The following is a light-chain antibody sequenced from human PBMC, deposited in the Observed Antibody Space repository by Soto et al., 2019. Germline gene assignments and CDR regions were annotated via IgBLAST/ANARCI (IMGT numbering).Light chain of an antibody. CDR3: QQYNSYSRT. CDR2: DAS. V-gene: IGKV1-5*01. J-gene: IGKJ1*01. CDR1: QSISSW. Sequence: EIQMTQSPSNLSTSVGDRVTITCRASQSISSWLAWYQQKPGKAPKLLIYDASSLESGVPSRFSGSGSGTEFTLTISSLQPDDFATYYCQQYNSYSRTFGQGTKVDIK.